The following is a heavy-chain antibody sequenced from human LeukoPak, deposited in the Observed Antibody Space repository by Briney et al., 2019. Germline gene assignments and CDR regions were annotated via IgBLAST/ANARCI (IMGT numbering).Heavy chain of an antibody. J-gene: IGHJ4*02. V-gene: IGHV1-18*01. CDR3: AREESIAAGAIDY. D-gene: IGHD6-6*01. CDR1: GYTFTSYG. Sequence: ASVKVSCKASGYTFTSYGISWVRQAPGQGLEWMGWISAYNGNTNYAQKLQGRVTMTTDKSTSTAYMELSSLRSEDTAVYYCAREESIAAGAIDYWGQGTLVTVSS. CDR2: ISAYNGNT.